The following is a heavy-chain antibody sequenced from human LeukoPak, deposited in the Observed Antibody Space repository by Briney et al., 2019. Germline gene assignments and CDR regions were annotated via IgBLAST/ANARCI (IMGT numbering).Heavy chain of an antibody. Sequence: GGSLRLSCAASGFSFENYNMNWVRQAPGKGLEWVSAISGSGGSTYYADSVKGRFTISRDNSKNTLYLQMNSLRAEDTAVYYCAKDRYDYLSDYWGQGTLVTVSS. CDR2: ISGSGGST. V-gene: IGHV3-23*01. D-gene: IGHD5-12*01. J-gene: IGHJ4*02. CDR1: GFSFENYN. CDR3: AKDRYDYLSDY.